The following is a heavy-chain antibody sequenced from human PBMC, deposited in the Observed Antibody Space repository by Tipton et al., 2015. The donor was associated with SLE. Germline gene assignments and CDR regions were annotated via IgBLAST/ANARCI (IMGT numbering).Heavy chain of an antibody. Sequence: TLSLTCTVSGGSISSSGYYWGWIRQPPGKGLEWIGTIYYSGSTYYSPSLKRRDTISVDTSKNQFSLKLNSVTAADTAVYYCAEVRAAALTGYFDCWGQGTLVTVSS. J-gene: IGHJ4*02. CDR2: IYYSGST. D-gene: IGHD6-13*01. V-gene: IGHV4-39*01. CDR1: GGSISSSGYY. CDR3: AEVRAAALTGYFDC.